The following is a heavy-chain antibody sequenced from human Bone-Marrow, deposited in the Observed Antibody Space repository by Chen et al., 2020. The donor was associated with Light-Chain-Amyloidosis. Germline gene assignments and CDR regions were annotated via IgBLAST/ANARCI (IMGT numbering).Heavy chain of an antibody. CDR1: GFTFSSYG. V-gene: IGHV3-33*01. J-gene: IGHJ4*02. CDR2: IWSHLSNI. Sequence: QVQQVESGGGVVQPGRSLRLSSAASGFTFSSYGMHWVRQAPGNGLEWVAVIWSHLSNIFYANSVRCLFTISRDNSENPLYLQMNSLIADVTAVYYCARRSIPQTYYDFWIGYCFFDYCGQGTLVTVSS. D-gene: IGHD3-3*01. CDR3: ARRSIPQTYYDFWIGYCFFDY.